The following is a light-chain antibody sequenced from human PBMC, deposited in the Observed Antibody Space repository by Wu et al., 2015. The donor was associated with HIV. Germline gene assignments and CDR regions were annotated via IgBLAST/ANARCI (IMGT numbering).Light chain of an antibody. Sequence: IQMTQSPSTLSASVGDRVTITCRASQSISNWLAWYQQKPGKAPKFLIYRASNLQSGVPSRFSGSGSGTEFTLTISSLQPDDFATYYCQQYDNSPRTFGQGTKVEIK. J-gene: IGKJ1*01. V-gene: IGKV1-5*03. CDR2: RAS. CDR1: QSISNW. CDR3: QQYDNSPRT.